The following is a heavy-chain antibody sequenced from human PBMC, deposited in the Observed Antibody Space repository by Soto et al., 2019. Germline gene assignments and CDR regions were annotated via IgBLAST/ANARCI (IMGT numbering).Heavy chain of an antibody. J-gene: IGHJ4*02. CDR3: AHGSGWLSDY. Sequence: QITLKESGPTLVKPTQTLTLTCTFSGFSLSPPAVGVNWIRQPPGKALEWLALIYWNDNNQYSPSLRSRLTITKDTSKNQVVLTMTNVDPADTATYYCAHGSGWLSDYWGQGTLVTVSS. V-gene: IGHV2-5*01. CDR2: IYWNDNN. D-gene: IGHD6-19*01. CDR1: GFSLSPPAVG.